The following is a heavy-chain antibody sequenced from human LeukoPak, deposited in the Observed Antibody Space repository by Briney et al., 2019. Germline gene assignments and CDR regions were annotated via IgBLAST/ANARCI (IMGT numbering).Heavy chain of an antibody. CDR1: GVSLSRYY. V-gene: IGHV4-4*07. J-gene: IGHJ4*02. CDR3: ASSTPSNYVDYEYYFDS. D-gene: IGHD4-17*01. Sequence: SETLSLTCIVSGVSLSRYYWSWIRQPAGKGLEWIGRVYGSGTNYNPSLKSRVAMSLDTSKNQFPLKLISVTAADTAVYYCASSTPSNYVDYEYYFDSWGQGILVTVSS. CDR2: VYGSGT.